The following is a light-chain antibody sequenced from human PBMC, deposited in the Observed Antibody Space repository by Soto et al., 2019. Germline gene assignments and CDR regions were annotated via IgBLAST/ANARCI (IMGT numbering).Light chain of an antibody. CDR3: SSYAGGNSFYV. CDR1: SSDVGGYNY. Sequence: QSALTQPPSASGSPGQSVTISCTGTSSDVGGYNYVSWYQQHPGRAPKLMIYEVFKRPSGVPDRFSGSKSGNTASLTVSGLQAEDEADYYCSSYAGGNSFYVFGSGTKLTVL. V-gene: IGLV2-8*01. CDR2: EVF. J-gene: IGLJ1*01.